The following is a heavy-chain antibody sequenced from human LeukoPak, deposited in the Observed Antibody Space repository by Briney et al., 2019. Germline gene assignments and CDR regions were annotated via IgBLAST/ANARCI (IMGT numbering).Heavy chain of an antibody. J-gene: IGHJ4*02. CDR3: ARSRPSSSSWYSDY. D-gene: IGHD6-13*01. CDR2: ISYSGTT. V-gene: IGHV4-59*08. Sequence: PSETLSLTCTVSGGSISSYYWSWIRQPPGKGLEWIGYISYSGTTNYNPSLRSRVIISVDTSKNQFSLKVSSVTAADTAVYYCARSRPSSSSWYSDYWGQGTLVTVSS. CDR1: GGSISSYY.